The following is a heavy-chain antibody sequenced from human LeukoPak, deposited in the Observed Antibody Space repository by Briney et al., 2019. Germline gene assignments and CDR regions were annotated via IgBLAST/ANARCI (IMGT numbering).Heavy chain of an antibody. V-gene: IGHV3-30*02. CDR1: GFTFSSYG. CDR3: AKGPISSLSRFDY. D-gene: IGHD6-6*01. J-gene: IGHJ4*02. CDR2: IRYDGSNK. Sequence: GGSLRLSCAASGFTFSSYGMHWVRQAPGKGLEWVAFIRYDGSNKYYADSVKGRFTISRDNSKNTLYLQMNSLRAEDTAVYYCAKGPISSLSRFDYWGQGTLVAVSS.